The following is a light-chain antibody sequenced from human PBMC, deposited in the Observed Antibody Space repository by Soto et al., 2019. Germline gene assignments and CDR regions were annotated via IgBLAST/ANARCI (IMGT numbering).Light chain of an antibody. CDR2: GAS. CDR3: QQYYNWPRT. Sequence: VLTQPRGTLPLSPGERATLSCRAKQIGSSYLAWYQHKPGQAPRLLTYGASTRATGIPARFSGSGSGTEFTLTISSLQPEDFAVYYCQQYYNWPRTFGQGTKVDIK. J-gene: IGKJ1*01. V-gene: IGKV3-15*01. CDR1: QIGSSY.